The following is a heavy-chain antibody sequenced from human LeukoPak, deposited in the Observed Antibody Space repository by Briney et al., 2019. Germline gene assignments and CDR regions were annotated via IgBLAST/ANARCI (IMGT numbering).Heavy chain of an antibody. J-gene: IGHJ4*02. Sequence: ASVKVSCKASGYTFTGYYMHWVRQAPGQGLEWMGWINPNSGGTNYAQKFQGRVTMTRDTSISTAYMELSRLRSDDTAVYYCAPSWGVGATEYFDYWGQGTLVTVSS. CDR1: GYTFTGYY. D-gene: IGHD1-26*01. CDR2: INPNSGGT. CDR3: APSWGVGATEYFDY. V-gene: IGHV1-2*02.